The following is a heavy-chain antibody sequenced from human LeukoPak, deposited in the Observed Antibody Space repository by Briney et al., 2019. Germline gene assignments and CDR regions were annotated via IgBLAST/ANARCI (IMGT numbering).Heavy chain of an antibody. D-gene: IGHD3-9*01. Sequence: SETLSLTCTVSGGSISSSSYYWSWIRQPPGKGLEWIGYIYYSGSTNYNPSLKSRVTISVDTSKNQFSLKLSSVTAADTAVYYCAAAGGDSPQLRYFDWYHPVRGFDPWGQGTLVTVSS. V-gene: IGHV4-61*05. CDR2: IYYSGST. CDR3: AAAGGDSPQLRYFDWYHPVRGFDP. CDR1: GGSISSSSYY. J-gene: IGHJ5*02.